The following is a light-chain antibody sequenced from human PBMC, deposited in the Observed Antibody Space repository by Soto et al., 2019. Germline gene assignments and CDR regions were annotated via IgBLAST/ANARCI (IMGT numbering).Light chain of an antibody. CDR3: QQRNNWPWT. J-gene: IGKJ1*01. CDR2: GAS. Sequence: MMIEQARATLSVSRGERATLSSRASQSVSNNLAWYQQKPGQAPRLLIYGASTRATGIPARFSGSGSGTEFTLTISSLQSEDFAVYYCQQRNNWPWTFGQGTKVDIK. V-gene: IGKV3-15*01. CDR1: QSVSNN.